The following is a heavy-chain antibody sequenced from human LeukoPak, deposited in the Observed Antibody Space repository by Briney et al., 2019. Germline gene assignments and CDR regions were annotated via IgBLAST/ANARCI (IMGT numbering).Heavy chain of an antibody. J-gene: IGHJ5*02. D-gene: IGHD3-16*02. CDR3: ARGFYDYVWGSYGFDDWFDP. CDR1: GGSFSGYY. CDR2: INHSGST. Sequence: SETLSLTCAVYGGSFSGYYWRWIRQPPGKGLEWIGEINHSGSTNYNASLKSRVTISVDTSKNQFSLKLSSVTAADTAVYYCARGFYDYVWGSYGFDDWFDPWGQGTLVTVSS. V-gene: IGHV4-34*01.